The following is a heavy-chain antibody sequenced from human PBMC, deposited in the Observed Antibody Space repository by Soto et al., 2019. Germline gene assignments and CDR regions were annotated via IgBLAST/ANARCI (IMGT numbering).Heavy chain of an antibody. D-gene: IGHD6-19*01. CDR3: ARAPVWPDEQWLPQSRYYFDY. CDR2: ISYDGSNK. V-gene: IGHV3-30-3*01. CDR1: GFTFSSYA. Sequence: GGSLRLSCAASGFTFSSYAMHWVRQAPGKGLEWVAVISYDGSNKYYADSVKGRFTISRDNSKNTLYLQMNSLRAEDTAVYYCARAPVWPDEQWLPQSRYYFDYWGQGTLVTVSS. J-gene: IGHJ4*02.